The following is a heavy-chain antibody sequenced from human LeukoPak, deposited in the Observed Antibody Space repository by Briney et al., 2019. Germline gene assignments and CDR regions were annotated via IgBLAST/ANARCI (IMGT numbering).Heavy chain of an antibody. CDR1: GFTFSSYA. Sequence: GGSLRLSCAASGFTFSSYAMSWVRQAPGKGLEWVAAISGSGGSTYYADSVKGRFTISRDNSKNTLYLQMNSLRAEDTAVYYCANSRRGYSFDLGSWCFDYWGQGTLVTVSS. V-gene: IGHV3-23*01. J-gene: IGHJ4*02. CDR2: ISGSGGST. CDR3: ANSRRGYSFDLGSWCFDY. D-gene: IGHD5-18*01.